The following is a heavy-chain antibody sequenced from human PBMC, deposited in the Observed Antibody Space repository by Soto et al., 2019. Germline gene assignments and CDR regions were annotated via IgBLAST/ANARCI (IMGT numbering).Heavy chain of an antibody. V-gene: IGHV1-69*13. J-gene: IGHJ5*02. D-gene: IGHD3-9*01. CDR2: IIPIFGTA. CDR3: ARAIPPLRYFGWLLSRESWFDP. Sequence: SVKVSCKASGGTFSSYAISWVRQAPGQGLEWMGGIIPIFGTANYAQKFQGRVTITADASTSTAYMELSSLRSEDTAVYYCARAIPPLRYFGWLLSRESWFDPWGQGTLVIVSS. CDR1: GGTFSSYA.